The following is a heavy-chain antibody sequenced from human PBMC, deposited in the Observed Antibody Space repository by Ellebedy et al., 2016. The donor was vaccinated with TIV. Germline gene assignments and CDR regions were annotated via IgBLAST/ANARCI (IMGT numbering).Heavy chain of an antibody. CDR2: IKSKTDGGTT. D-gene: IGHD1-20*01. Sequence: GGSLRLXXAASGFTFSNAWMSWVRQAPGKGLEWVGRIKSKTDGGTTDYAAPVKGRFTISRDDSKNTLYLQMNSLKTEDTAVYYCTRTYTNYNWNPGPFAHWGQGTLVTVSS. CDR1: GFTFSNAW. V-gene: IGHV3-15*01. J-gene: IGHJ4*02. CDR3: TRTYTNYNWNPGPFAH.